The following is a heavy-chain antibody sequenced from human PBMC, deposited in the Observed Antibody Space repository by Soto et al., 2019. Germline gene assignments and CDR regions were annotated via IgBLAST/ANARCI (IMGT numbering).Heavy chain of an antibody. V-gene: IGHV1-18*01. CDR3: ARDPYSSSSLYWFDP. J-gene: IGHJ5*02. CDR2: ISAYNGNT. CDR1: GYTFTSYG. Sequence: ASVKVSCTASGYTFTSYGISWVRQAPGQGLEWMGWISAYNGNTNYAQKLQGRVTMTTDTSTSTAYMELRSLRSDDTAVYYCARDPYSSSSLYWFDPWGQGTLVTVSS. D-gene: IGHD6-6*01.